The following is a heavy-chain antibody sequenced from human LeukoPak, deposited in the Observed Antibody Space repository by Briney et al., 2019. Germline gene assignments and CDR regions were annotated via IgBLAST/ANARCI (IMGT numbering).Heavy chain of an antibody. D-gene: IGHD1-26*01. CDR3: ARRGLVGATIDY. J-gene: IGHJ4*02. V-gene: IGHV4-39*01. CDR2: FYYSGST. Sequence: SETLSLTCTVSGGSISSSSYTWGWVRQPPGKGLEWIGSFYYSGSTYYNPSLKSRVTISVDTSKNQFSLKLSSVTAADTAVYYCARRGLVGATIDYWGQGTLVTVSS. CDR1: GGSISSSSYT.